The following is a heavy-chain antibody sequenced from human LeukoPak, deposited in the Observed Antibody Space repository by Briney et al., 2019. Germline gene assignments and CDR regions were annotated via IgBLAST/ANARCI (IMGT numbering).Heavy chain of an antibody. J-gene: IGHJ4*02. CDR1: GFTFGDYA. D-gene: IGHD6-19*01. Sequence: QPGGSLRLSCTASGFTFGDYAMSWFRQAPGKGLEWVGFIRSKAYGGTTEYAASVKGRFTISRDDSKSIAYLQMNSLKTEDTAVYYCTRGYSSGWYYFDYWGQGTLVTVSS. V-gene: IGHV3-49*03. CDR3: TRGYSSGWYYFDY. CDR2: IRSKAYGGTT.